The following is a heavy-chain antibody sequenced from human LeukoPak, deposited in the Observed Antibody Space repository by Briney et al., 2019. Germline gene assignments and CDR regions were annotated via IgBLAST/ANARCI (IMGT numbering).Heavy chain of an antibody. CDR1: GYTLTELS. J-gene: IGHJ4*02. V-gene: IGHV1-24*01. CDR2: FDPEDGET. D-gene: IGHD2-2*01. CDR3: ATGHCSSTSCYGLPYFDY. Sequence: ASVKVSCKVSGYTLTELSMHWVRQAPGKGLEWMGGFDPEDGETIYAQKFQGRVTMTEDTSTDTAYMVLSSLRSEDTAVYYCATGHCSSTSCYGLPYFDYWGQGTLVTVSS.